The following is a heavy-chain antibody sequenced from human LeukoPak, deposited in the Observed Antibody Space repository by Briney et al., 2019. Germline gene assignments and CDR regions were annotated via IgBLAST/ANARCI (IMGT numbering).Heavy chain of an antibody. D-gene: IGHD2-2*01. CDR2: ISAYNGNT. Sequence: ASVKVSCKASGYTFTSYGISWVRQAPGQGLEWMGWISAYNGNTNYAQKLQGRVTMTTDTSTSTAYMELRSLRSDDTAVYYCAKVGYCSSTSCLLAAFDIWGQGTMVTVSS. J-gene: IGHJ3*02. CDR3: AKVGYCSSTSCLLAAFDI. CDR1: GYTFTSYG. V-gene: IGHV1-18*01.